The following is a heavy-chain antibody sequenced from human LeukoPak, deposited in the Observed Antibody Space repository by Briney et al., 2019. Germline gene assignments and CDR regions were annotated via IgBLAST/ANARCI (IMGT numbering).Heavy chain of an antibody. CDR1: GFTFSSYS. CDR2: INTDGTST. J-gene: IGHJ4*02. CDR3: ARDNWNYDHYFDY. D-gene: IGHD1-7*01. V-gene: IGHV3-74*01. Sequence: GESLRLSCAASGFTFSSYSMNWVRQAPGKGLVWVSRINTDGTSTYYADSVKGRFTISRDNARNTVYLQMNSLRAEDTAVYYCARDNWNYDHYFDYWGQGTLVTVSS.